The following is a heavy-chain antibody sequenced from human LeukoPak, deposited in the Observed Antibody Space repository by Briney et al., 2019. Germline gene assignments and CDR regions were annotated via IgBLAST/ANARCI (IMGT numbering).Heavy chain of an antibody. D-gene: IGHD6-19*01. CDR2: MSSSDDGR. CDR3: ARNSGWYGVS. Sequence: GGSLRLSCATSGFSFSSYAMSWVRQAPGKGLEWVSAMSSSDDGRYYAASVRGRFTISRDTSRSTLYLQMNSLRAEDAAVYCARNSGWYGVSWGQGTLVTVSS. J-gene: IGHJ4*02. V-gene: IGHV3-23*01. CDR1: GFSFSSYA.